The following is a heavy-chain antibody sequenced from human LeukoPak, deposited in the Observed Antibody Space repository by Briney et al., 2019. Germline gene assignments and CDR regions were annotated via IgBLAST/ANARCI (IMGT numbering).Heavy chain of an antibody. CDR3: GGLQVAAGTIDY. V-gene: IGHV4-59*01. CDR2: IYYSGST. Sequence: TSETLSLTCTVSGGSISSYYWSWIRQPPGKGLEWIGSIYYSGSTHYKPSLKSRVTISVDTSKNQFSLKLSSVTAADTAVYYCGGLQVAAGTIDYWGQETLVTVSS. CDR1: GGSISSYY. D-gene: IGHD6-13*01. J-gene: IGHJ4*02.